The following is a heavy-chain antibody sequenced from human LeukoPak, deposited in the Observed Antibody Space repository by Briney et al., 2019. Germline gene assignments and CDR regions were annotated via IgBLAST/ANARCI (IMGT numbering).Heavy chain of an antibody. CDR1: GFTFSRYS. CDR2: ISSNSKTI. CDR3: ASYFDSTGYFKEVYAI. D-gene: IGHD3-22*01. Sequence: PGGSLRLSCVGSGFTFSRYSLNWVRQAPGKGLEWVSYISSNSKTIKYADSVKGRFAISRDNAKDFLYLQMTSLRAEDTAVYYCASYFDSTGYFKEVYAIWGRGTLVTVSS. J-gene: IGHJ3*02. V-gene: IGHV3-48*01.